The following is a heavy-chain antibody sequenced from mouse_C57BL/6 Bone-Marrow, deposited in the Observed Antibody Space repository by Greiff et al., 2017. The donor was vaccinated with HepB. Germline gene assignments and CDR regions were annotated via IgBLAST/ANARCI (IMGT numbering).Heavy chain of an antibody. CDR2: IYPGDGDT. D-gene: IGHD2-14*01. Sequence: QVQLKESGPELVKPGASVKISCKASGYAFSSSWMNWVKQRPGKGLEWIGRIYPGDGDTNYNGKFKGKATLTADKSSSTAYMQLSSLTSEDSAVYFCARWGTLGYFDYWGQGTTLTVSS. J-gene: IGHJ2*01. CDR3: ARWGTLGYFDY. V-gene: IGHV1-82*01. CDR1: GYAFSSSW.